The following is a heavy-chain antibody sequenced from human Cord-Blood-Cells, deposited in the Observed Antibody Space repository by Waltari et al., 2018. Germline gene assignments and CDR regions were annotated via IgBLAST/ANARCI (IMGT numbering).Heavy chain of an antibody. J-gene: IGHJ3*02. CDR1: GGSISSYY. CDR2: IYTRGST. CDR3: ARDRVYDFWSGYYDAFDI. Sequence: QVQLQESGPGLVKPSETLSLTCTVSGGSISSYYWNWIRQLAGKGLEWIGRIYTRGSTNYNPSLKSRVTMSVDTSKNQFSRKLSSVTAADTAVYYCARDRVYDFWSGYYDAFDIWGQGTMVTVSS. D-gene: IGHD3-3*01. V-gene: IGHV4-4*07.